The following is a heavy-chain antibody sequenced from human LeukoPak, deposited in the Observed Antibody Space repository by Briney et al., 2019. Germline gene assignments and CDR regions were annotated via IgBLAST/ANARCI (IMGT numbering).Heavy chain of an antibody. J-gene: IGHJ4*02. V-gene: IGHV4-39*07. CDR2: IYHSGST. CDR1: GGSISSRSYY. Sequence: KTSETLSLTCTVSGGSISSRSYYWGWIRQPPGKGLERIGSIYHSGSTYYNPSLKSRVTISVDTSRNQFSLKLSSVAAADTAVYYCARVGAIVVVTATTYYFDYWGQGTLVTVSS. D-gene: IGHD2-21*02. CDR3: ARVGAIVVVTATTYYFDY.